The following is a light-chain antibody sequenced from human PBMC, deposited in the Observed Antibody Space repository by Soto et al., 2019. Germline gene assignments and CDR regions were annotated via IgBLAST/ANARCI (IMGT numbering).Light chain of an antibody. J-gene: IGKJ1*01. V-gene: IGKV1-39*01. CDR3: QQTYITPWT. CDR1: ESIDKF. Sequence: DIQMTQSPSSLSASVGDRVTITCRASESIDKFLIWYQQKTGKAPKVLIYGASSLNGGVPSRFTGSGSGTDFTLTISSLQPEDFASYYCQQTYITPWTFGQGTKVEIK. CDR2: GAS.